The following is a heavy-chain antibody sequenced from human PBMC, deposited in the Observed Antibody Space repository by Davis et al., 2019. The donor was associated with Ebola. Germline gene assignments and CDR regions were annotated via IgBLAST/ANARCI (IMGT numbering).Heavy chain of an antibody. Sequence: GESLKISCQGSDNTFTNYWIGWVRQLPGKGLEWMGIIYTGDSDTRYSPSFRGQVTISADKSTRTAYLQWGRLKASDTAMYYCARGAYSDGWGRGDWFDPWGQGTLVTVSS. D-gene: IGHD6-19*01. CDR1: DNTFTNYW. J-gene: IGHJ5*02. CDR3: ARGAYSDGWGRGDWFDP. V-gene: IGHV5-51*01. CDR2: IYTGDSDT.